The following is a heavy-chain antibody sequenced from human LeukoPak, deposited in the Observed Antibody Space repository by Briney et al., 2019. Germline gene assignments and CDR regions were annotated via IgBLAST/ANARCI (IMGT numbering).Heavy chain of an antibody. D-gene: IGHD3-9*01. CDR3: ARRRLRYFDWYPFDY. CDR1: GGSFSGYY. J-gene: IGHJ4*02. V-gene: IGHV4-34*01. Sequence: SETLSLTCAVYGGSFSGYYWSWIRQPPEKELEWIGEINHSGGTNYNPSFKSRVTISVDTSKNQFSLKLSSGTATDTAVYYGARRRLRYFDWYPFDYWGQGTLVTVSS. CDR2: INHSGGT.